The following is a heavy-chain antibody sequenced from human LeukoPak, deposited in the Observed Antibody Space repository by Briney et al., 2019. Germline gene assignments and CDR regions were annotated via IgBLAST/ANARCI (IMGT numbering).Heavy chain of an antibody. J-gene: IGHJ4*02. Sequence: GGSLRLSCAGSGFTFSSYSMNWVRQAPGKGLEWVSSISSSSSYIYYADSVKGRFTISRDNAKNSLYLQMNSLRAEDTAAYYCARNLVGAQLYWGQGTLVTVSS. CDR2: ISSSSSYI. CDR1: GFTFSSYS. D-gene: IGHD1-26*01. CDR3: ARNLVGAQLY. V-gene: IGHV3-21*01.